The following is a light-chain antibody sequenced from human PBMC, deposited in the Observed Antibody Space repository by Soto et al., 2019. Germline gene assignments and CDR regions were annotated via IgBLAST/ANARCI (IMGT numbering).Light chain of an antibody. Sequence: QSALTQPPSASGSPGQSVTISCTGTSSDVGKYNSVSWYQQHQGKAPKLMIFDVSQRPSGVPHRFSGSKSGNTASLTVSGLQPEDEADYYCSSSSGSNDLVFGGGTKLTVL. CDR2: DVS. V-gene: IGLV2-8*01. J-gene: IGLJ3*02. CDR1: SSDVGKYNS. CDR3: SSSSGSNDLV.